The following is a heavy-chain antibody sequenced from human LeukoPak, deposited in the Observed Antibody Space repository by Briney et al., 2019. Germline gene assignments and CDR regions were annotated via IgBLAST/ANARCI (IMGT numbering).Heavy chain of an antibody. CDR2: ISAYNGDT. J-gene: IGHJ3*02. Sequence: ASVKVSCKASGYTFTSYGISWVRQAPGQGLEWMGWISAYNGDTNYAQKLQGRVTMTTDTSTSTAYMELRSLRSDDTAVYYCARDLPGIAAADAFDIWGRGTMVTVSS. CDR1: GYTFTSYG. D-gene: IGHD6-13*01. CDR3: ARDLPGIAAADAFDI. V-gene: IGHV1-18*01.